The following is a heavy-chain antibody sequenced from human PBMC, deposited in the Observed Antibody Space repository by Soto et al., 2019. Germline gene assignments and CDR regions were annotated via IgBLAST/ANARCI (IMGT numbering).Heavy chain of an antibody. Sequence: VQLVQSGAEVKKPGSSVKVSCKASGGTFSNSAINWVRQAPGQGLEWVGGIIPIFDITAYAQKFQGRVTITAGRSTNTAYMELRNLRSDDTAVYYCARAQTTVTSSPWFDPWGQGTLVTVSS. CDR2: IIPIFDIT. J-gene: IGHJ5*02. V-gene: IGHV1-69*17. CDR3: ARAQTTVTSSPWFDP. D-gene: IGHD4-17*01. CDR1: GGTFSNSA.